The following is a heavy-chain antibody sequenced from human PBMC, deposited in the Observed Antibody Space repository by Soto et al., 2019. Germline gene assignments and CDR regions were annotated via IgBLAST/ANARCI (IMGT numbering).Heavy chain of an antibody. D-gene: IGHD6-25*01. J-gene: IGHJ6*02. Sequence: QVQLVQSGAEVKKPGSSVKVSCKASGGTFSSYAISWVRQAPGQGLEWMGGIIPIFGTANYAQKFQGRVTITADESTSTAHMELSSLRSEDTAVYYCAREGGLQGGVYYYGMDVWGQGTTVTVSS. CDR3: AREGGLQGGVYYYGMDV. V-gene: IGHV1-69*01. CDR1: GGTFSSYA. CDR2: IIPIFGTA.